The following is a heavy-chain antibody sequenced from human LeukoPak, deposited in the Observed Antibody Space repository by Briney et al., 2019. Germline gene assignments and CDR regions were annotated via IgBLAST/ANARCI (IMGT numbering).Heavy chain of an antibody. D-gene: IGHD2-21*02. CDR2: IYPGNSDT. CDR3: ARLPYCGGDCYPNRFDP. J-gene: IGHJ5*02. V-gene: IGHV5-51*01. CDR1: GYSFTSDW. Sequence: GESLKISCKSSGYSFTSDWIGWVRQMPGKGLELMGIIYPGNSDTRYSPSFQGQVTISADKSISTAYLQWNSLKASDTAMYYCARLPYCGGDCYPNRFDPWGQGTLVTVSS.